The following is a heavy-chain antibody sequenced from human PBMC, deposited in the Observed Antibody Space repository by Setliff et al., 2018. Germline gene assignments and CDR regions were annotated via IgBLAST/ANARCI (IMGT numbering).Heavy chain of an antibody. D-gene: IGHD4-17*01. V-gene: IGHV1-46*01. Sequence: ASVKVSCKASGYTFTSYYMHWVRQAPGQGLEWMGVINPSGGSTTYAQRFQGRVTMTRDTSTSTVYMYLSSLRSEDTAVYYCARGATVVIYYYMDVWGKGTTVTV. CDR2: INPSGGST. CDR3: ARGATVVIYYYMDV. CDR1: GYTFTSYY. J-gene: IGHJ6*03.